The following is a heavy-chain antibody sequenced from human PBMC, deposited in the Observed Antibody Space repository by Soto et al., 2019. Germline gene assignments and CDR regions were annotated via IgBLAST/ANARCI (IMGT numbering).Heavy chain of an antibody. V-gene: IGHV4-61*08. CDR2: IYYSGST. CDR1: GVSISSGGDY. J-gene: IGHJ5*02. D-gene: IGHD3-3*01. CDR3: AIGTSPYYDFWSGHRGNWFDP. Sequence: PSETLSLTCSVSGVSISSGGDYWSWIRQPPGKGLEWIGYIYYSGSTNYNPSLKSRVNISVDTSKNQFSLKLSSVTAADTAVYYCAIGTSPYYDFWSGHRGNWFDPWGQGTLVTVS.